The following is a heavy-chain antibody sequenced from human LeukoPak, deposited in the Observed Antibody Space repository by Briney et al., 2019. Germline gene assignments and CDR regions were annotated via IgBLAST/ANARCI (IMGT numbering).Heavy chain of an antibody. CDR1: AFTIVSSW. CDR3: ARRAGAYSHPYDY. CDR2: IYSDNT. Sequence: GGSLRLSCAASAFTIVSSWMSWVRQAPGRGLEWVSFIYSDNTHYSDSVKGRFTISRDNSKNTLYLQMNSLRAEDTAVYYCARRAGAYSHPYDYWGQGTLVTVSS. J-gene: IGHJ4*02. D-gene: IGHD4/OR15-4a*01. V-gene: IGHV3-53*01.